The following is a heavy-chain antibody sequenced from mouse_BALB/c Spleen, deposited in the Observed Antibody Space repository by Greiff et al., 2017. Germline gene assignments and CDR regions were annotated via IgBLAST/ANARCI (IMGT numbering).Heavy chain of an antibody. J-gene: IGHJ1*01. CDR3: ARSGGMDDGSSYPSYWYFDV. Sequence: QVQLQQPGAELVMPGASVKMSCTASGYTFTDYWMHWVTQRPGQGLEWIGALDTSDSYPSYNQTFKGKATLTVDESSSTAYMQLSSLTSEDSAVYYCARSGGMDDGSSYPSYWYFDVWGAGTTVTVSS. D-gene: IGHD1-1*01. CDR2: LDTSDSYP. CDR1: GYTFTDYW. V-gene: IGHV1-69*01.